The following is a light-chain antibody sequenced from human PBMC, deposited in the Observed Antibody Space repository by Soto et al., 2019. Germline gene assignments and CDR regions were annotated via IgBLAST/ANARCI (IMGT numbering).Light chain of an antibody. CDR2: SNN. J-gene: IGLJ1*01. CDR1: SSNIGSNS. Sequence: QSVLTQPHSASGTPGQRVSISCSGSSSNIGSNSVNWYQQLPGTAPKLLIYSNNQRPSGVPDRISGSKSGTSASLAISGLQSEDEADYYCAAWDDSLNGPVFGTGTKLTVL. CDR3: AAWDDSLNGPV. V-gene: IGLV1-44*01.